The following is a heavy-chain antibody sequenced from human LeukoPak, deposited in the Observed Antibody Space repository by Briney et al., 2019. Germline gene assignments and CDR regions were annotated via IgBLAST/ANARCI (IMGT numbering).Heavy chain of an antibody. V-gene: IGHV4-61*01. Sequence: SETLSLTCTVSGGSVSSGTYYWSWIRQPPGKGLERIGYFYYSGSTNYNPSLKSRVTISVDTSKSQFSLKLSSVTAADTAVYFCARGGGGHDAFDIWGQGTMVTVSS. CDR1: GGSVSSGTYY. J-gene: IGHJ3*02. D-gene: IGHD3-16*01. CDR2: FYYSGST. CDR3: ARGGGGHDAFDI.